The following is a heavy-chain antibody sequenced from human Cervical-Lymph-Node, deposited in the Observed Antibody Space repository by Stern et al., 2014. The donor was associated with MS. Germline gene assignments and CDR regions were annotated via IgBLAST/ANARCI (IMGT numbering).Heavy chain of an antibody. CDR3: AKGGYSYGTVDY. J-gene: IGHJ4*02. V-gene: IGHV3-30*18. CDR1: GFMFSTYG. CDR2: LSSDGKNT. D-gene: IGHD5-18*01. Sequence: VQLVESGGGVVQPGRSLRLSCAASGFMFSTYGMHWVRQAPGKGLEWVTALSSDGKNTYYVDSVKGRFTTSRDNSKNTLYLQMNSLRVEDTAVYYCAKGGYSYGTVDYWGQGIRVTVSS.